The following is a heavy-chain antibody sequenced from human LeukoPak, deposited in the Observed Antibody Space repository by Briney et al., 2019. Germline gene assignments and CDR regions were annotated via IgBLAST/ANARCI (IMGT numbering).Heavy chain of an antibody. J-gene: IGHJ6*02. Sequence: GGSLRLSCAASGFTFSSYGMHWVRQAPGKGLEWVAVIWYDGSNKYYADSVKGRFTISRDNSKNTLYLQMNSLRAEDTAVHYCARERGVCSSTSCYVGYYGMDVWGQGTTVTVSS. CDR2: IWYDGSNK. CDR1: GFTFSSYG. V-gene: IGHV3-33*01. CDR3: ARERGVCSSTSCYVGYYGMDV. D-gene: IGHD2-2*01.